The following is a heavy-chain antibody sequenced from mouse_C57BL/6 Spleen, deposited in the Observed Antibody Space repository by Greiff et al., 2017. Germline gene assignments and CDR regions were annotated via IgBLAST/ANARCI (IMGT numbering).Heavy chain of an antibody. CDR3: ARTALYGSSSYYAMDY. CDR2: IHPNSGST. V-gene: IGHV1-64*01. Sequence: QVQLQQPGAELVKPGASVKLSCKASGYTFTSYWMHWVKQRPGQGLEWIGMIHPNSGSTNYNEKFKSKATLTVDKSSSTAYMQLSSLTSEDSAVYYWARTALYGSSSYYAMDYWGQGTSVTVSS. J-gene: IGHJ4*01. D-gene: IGHD1-1*01. CDR1: GYTFTSYW.